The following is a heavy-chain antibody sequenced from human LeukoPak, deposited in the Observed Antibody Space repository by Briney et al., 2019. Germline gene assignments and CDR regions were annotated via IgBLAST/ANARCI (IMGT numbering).Heavy chain of an antibody. J-gene: IGHJ5*02. Sequence: ASVKVSCKTSGHSFTDYYMHWVRQAPGQGLEWMGWINPNSGRTSSAQKFQGRVTMTRDTSISTVYMEVSWLTSDDTAIYYCARADRLHGGPYLIGPWGQGTLVTVSS. CDR3: ARADRLHGGPYLIGP. V-gene: IGHV1-2*02. CDR1: GHSFTDYY. CDR2: INPNSGRT. D-gene: IGHD2-21*01.